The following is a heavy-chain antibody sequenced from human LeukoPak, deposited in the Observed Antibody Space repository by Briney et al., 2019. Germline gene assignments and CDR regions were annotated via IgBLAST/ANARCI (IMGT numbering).Heavy chain of an antibody. CDR1: GFPFSSHG. V-gene: IGHV3-30*03. J-gene: IGHJ4*02. CDR3: AREGITIFGVVIIRPYYFDY. CDR2: ISYDGSNK. Sequence: GGSLRLSCAGSGFPFSSHGMNWVRQAPGKGLEWVAVISYDGSNKYYADSVKGRFTISRDNSKNTLYLQMNSLRAEDTAVYYCAREGITIFGVVIIRPYYFDYWGQGTLVTVSS. D-gene: IGHD3-3*01.